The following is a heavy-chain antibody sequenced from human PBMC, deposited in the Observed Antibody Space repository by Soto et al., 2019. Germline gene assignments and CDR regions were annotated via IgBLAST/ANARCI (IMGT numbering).Heavy chain of an antibody. CDR3: AKLAVVIRTSPRYIVS. CDR2: ISPTGGTT. V-gene: IGHV3-23*01. Sequence: PGGSLRLSCATSGFICRSYDMSCVRQAPGKGLEWVSGISPTGGTTYYADSVKGRFTISRDNSGHTLFLTLKSLRVDDTARYYFAKLAVVIRTSPRYIVSWGLGALVT. D-gene: IGHD2-2*01. J-gene: IGHJ4*03. CDR1: GFICRSYD.